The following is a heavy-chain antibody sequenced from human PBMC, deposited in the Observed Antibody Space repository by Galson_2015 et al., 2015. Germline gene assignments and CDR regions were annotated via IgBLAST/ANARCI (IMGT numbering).Heavy chain of an antibody. CDR1: GFTFSNYG. J-gene: IGHJ4*02. CDR3: AKDQGAEGSYVVY. V-gene: IGHV3-30*18. Sequence: SLRLSCAASGFTFSNYGMHWVRQAPGKGLERVAFISVVGSDRSYADSVKGRFTISRDNSKNTLYLQMNSLRTEDTAVYYCAKDQGAEGSYVVYWGQGTLVTVSS. CDR2: ISVVGSDR. D-gene: IGHD2-8*01.